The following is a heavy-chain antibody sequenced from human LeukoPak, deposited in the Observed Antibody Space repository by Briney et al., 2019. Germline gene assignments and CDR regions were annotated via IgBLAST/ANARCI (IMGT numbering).Heavy chain of an antibody. CDR1: GGSFSGYY. J-gene: IGHJ3*02. CDR2: INHSGST. V-gene: IGHV4-34*01. D-gene: IGHD3-22*01. Sequence: SETLSLTCAVYGGSFSGYYWSWIRQPPGKGLEWIGEINHSGSTNYNPSLKSRVTISVDTSKNQFSLKLSSVTAADTAVYYCARHGASSGYDAFDIWGQGTMVTVSS. CDR3: ARHGASSGYDAFDI.